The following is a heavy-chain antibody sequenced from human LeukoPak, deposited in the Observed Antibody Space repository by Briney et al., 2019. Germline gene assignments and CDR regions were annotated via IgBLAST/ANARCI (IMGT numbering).Heavy chain of an antibody. CDR2: INHSGST. CDR1: GGSFSAYY. D-gene: IGHD2-15*01. V-gene: IGHV4-34*01. CDR3: ARGLRSGGSP. Sequence: PSETLSLTCAVYGGSFSAYYWSWIRQPPGKGLEWIGEINHSGSTNYNPSLKSRVTISVDTSKNQFSLKLSSVTAADTAAYYCARGLRSGGSPWGQGTLVTVSS. J-gene: IGHJ5*02.